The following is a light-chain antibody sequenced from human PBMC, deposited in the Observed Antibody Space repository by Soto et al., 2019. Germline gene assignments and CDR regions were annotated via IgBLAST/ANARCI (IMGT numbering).Light chain of an antibody. CDR3: FSYAGSSTV. CDR2: EGS. V-gene: IGLV2-23*01. Sequence: QSALTQPASVSGSPGQSITISCTGTSSDVGSYNLVSWYQQHPGKAPKLMIYEGSKRPPGVSNRFSGSKSGNTASLTISGLQAEDEADYYCFSYAGSSTVFGGGTKVTVL. CDR1: SSDVGSYNL. J-gene: IGLJ2*01.